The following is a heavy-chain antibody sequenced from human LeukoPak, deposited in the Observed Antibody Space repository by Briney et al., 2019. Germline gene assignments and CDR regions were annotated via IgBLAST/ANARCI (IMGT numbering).Heavy chain of an antibody. Sequence: GASVKVSCKASGYTFTSYDINWVRQATGQGLEWMGWMNPNSGNTGYAQKFQGRVTMTRNTSISTAYMELSSLRSEDTAVYYCARGSSGWSHYYYYYMDVWGKGTTATVSS. D-gene: IGHD6-19*01. CDR3: ARGSSGWSHYYYYYMDV. CDR2: MNPNSGNT. J-gene: IGHJ6*03. CDR1: GYTFTSYD. V-gene: IGHV1-8*01.